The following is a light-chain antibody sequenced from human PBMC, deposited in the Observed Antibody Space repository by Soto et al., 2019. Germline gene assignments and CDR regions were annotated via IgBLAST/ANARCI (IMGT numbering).Light chain of an antibody. J-gene: IGKJ5*01. Sequence: EIVLTQSPATLSLSPGERATLSCRGSQSVRSHLVWYQQKPGQAPMLLIYEASNRATGIPARFSGSGSGTDLTITISSLEPEDCDVYYGQQRSDWPITFGQGTRLEIK. CDR3: QQRSDWPIT. CDR2: EAS. V-gene: IGKV3-11*01. CDR1: QSVRSH.